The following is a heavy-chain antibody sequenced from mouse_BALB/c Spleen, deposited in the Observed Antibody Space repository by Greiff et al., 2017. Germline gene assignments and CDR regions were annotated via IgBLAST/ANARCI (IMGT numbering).Heavy chain of an antibody. CDR2: IYPGNSDT. V-gene: IGHV1-5*01. CDR1: GYTFTSYW. D-gene: IGHD2-4*01. Sequence: VQLQQSGTVLARPGASVKMSCKASGYTFTSYWMHWVKQRPGQGLEWICAIYPGNSDTSYNQKFKGKAKLTAVTSTSTAYMELSSLTNEDSAVYYCTRAMITTSYFDYWGQGTTLTVSS. J-gene: IGHJ2*01. CDR3: TRAMITTSYFDY.